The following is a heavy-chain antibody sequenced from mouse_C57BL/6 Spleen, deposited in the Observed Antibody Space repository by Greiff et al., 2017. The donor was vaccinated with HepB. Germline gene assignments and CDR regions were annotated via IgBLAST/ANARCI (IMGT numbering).Heavy chain of an antibody. Sequence: EVQLQQSGAELVRPGASVKLSCTASGFNIKDDYMHWVKQRPEQGLEWIGWIDPENGDTEYASKFQGKATITADTSSNTAYLQLSSLTSEDTAVYYCTTSAITTVVATPCYWGQGTTLTVSS. D-gene: IGHD1-1*01. J-gene: IGHJ2*01. V-gene: IGHV14-4*01. CDR3: TTSAITTVVATPCY. CDR2: IDPENGDT. CDR1: GFNIKDDY.